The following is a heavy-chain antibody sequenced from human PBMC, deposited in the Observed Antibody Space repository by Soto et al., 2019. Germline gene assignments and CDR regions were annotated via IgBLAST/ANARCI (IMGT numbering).Heavy chain of an antibody. V-gene: IGHV1-46*03. D-gene: IGHD3-16*02. Sequence: GASVKVSCKASGYTFTSYYMHWVRQAPGQGLEWMGIINPSGGSTSYAQKFQGRVTMTRDTSTSTVYMELSSLRSEDTAVYYCARDSTYYDYIWGSYRHTRPYYFDYWGQGTLVTVSS. CDR2: INPSGGST. CDR3: ARDSTYYDYIWGSYRHTRPYYFDY. J-gene: IGHJ4*02. CDR1: GYTFTSYY.